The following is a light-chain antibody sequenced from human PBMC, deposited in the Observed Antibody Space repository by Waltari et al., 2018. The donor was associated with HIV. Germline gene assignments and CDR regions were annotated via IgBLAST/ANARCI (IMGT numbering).Light chain of an antibody. CDR1: QRVGST. V-gene: IGKV3-15*01. CDR3: QQYIRWPLT. J-gene: IGKJ4*01. Sequence: DIVLTQSPATLSVSPGEGATLSCMSSQRVGSTFPCYPQNPSQPPRLLIHDTSTRATGVPARFGGSRSGTDFTLTISSLRPEDIAVYYCQQYIRWPLTFGGGTKVEIK. CDR2: DTS.